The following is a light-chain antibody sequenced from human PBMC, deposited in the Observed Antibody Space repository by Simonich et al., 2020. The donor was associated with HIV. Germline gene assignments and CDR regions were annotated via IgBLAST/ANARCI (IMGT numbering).Light chain of an antibody. Sequence: DIQMTQSPSSVSASVGDRVTITCRASQSISSYLNWYQQKPGKAPKLLIYAASSLQSGVPSRFSGSGSGTDFTLTINSLQPEDFATYYCQKSYSTLYTFGQGTKLEIK. CDR3: QKSYSTLYT. CDR1: QSISSY. CDR2: AAS. J-gene: IGKJ2*01. V-gene: IGKV1-39*01.